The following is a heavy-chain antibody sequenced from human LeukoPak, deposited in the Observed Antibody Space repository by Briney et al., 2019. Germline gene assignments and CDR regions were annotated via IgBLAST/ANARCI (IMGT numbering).Heavy chain of an antibody. CDR3: AREGDDSSSWSPMDV. J-gene: IGHJ6*02. Sequence: PGGSLRLSCAASGFTFSSYWMSWVRQAPGKGLEWVANIKQDGSEKYYVDSVKGRFTISRDNAKNSLYLQMNILRAEDTAVYYCAREGDDSSSWSPMDVWGQGTTVTVSS. CDR2: IKQDGSEK. CDR1: GFTFSSYW. D-gene: IGHD6-13*01. V-gene: IGHV3-7*01.